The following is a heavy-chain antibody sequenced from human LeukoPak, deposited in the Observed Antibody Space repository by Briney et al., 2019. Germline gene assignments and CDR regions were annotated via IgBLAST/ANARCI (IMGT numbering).Heavy chain of an antibody. D-gene: IGHD3-3*01. Sequence: SVTLSLTCAVSVYSISSGYYWGWIRQPPRKGLEWIGSIYHSGKTYYNPSLKSRVTISVDTSKNQFSLKLSSVTAADTSVYYCASAAYYDFWSVYHNWFDPWGQGTLVTVSS. V-gene: IGHV4-38-2*01. J-gene: IGHJ5*02. CDR1: VYSISSGYY. CDR3: ASAAYYDFWSVYHNWFDP. CDR2: IYHSGKT.